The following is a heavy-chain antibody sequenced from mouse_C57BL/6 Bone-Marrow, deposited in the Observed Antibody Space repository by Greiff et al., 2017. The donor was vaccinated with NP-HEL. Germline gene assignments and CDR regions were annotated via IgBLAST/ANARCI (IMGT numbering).Heavy chain of an antibody. Sequence: QVHVKQSGAELVRPGASVTLSCKASGYTFTDYEMHWVKQTPVHGLEWIGAIDPETGGTAYNQKFKGKAILTADKSSSTAYMELRSLTSEDSAVYYCTRRYYYGSSYVWYFDVWGTGTTVTVSS. J-gene: IGHJ1*03. D-gene: IGHD1-1*01. V-gene: IGHV1-15*01. CDR1: GYTFTDYE. CDR3: TRRYYYGSSYVWYFDV. CDR2: IDPETGGT.